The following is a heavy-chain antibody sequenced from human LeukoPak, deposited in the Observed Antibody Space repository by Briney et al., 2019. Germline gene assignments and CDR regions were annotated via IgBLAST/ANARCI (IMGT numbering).Heavy chain of an antibody. CDR1: GFTFSSYA. V-gene: IGHV3-23*01. D-gene: IGHD3-16*01. CDR3: ASSLLTRGRGPSDY. CDR2: ISGGGGST. J-gene: IGHJ4*02. Sequence: QTGGSLRLSCAASGFTFSSYAMSWVRQTPGKGLEXXXAISGGGGSTYYADSVKGRFTISRDNSKNTLFLQMNSLRAEDTAFYYCASSLLTRGRGPSDYWGQGTLVTVSS.